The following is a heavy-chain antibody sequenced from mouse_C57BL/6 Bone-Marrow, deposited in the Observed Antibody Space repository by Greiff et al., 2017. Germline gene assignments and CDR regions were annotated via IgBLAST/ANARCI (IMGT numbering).Heavy chain of an antibody. J-gene: IGHJ3*01. V-gene: IGHV14-4*01. Sequence: VQLQQSGAELVRPGASVKLSCTASGFNIKDAYMHWVKQRPEQGLEWIGWIDPENGDTEYASKFQGKATITADTSSNTAYLQISSLTSEDTAVYYCTYGYVCFAYWGQGTLVTVSA. CDR1: GFNIKDAY. CDR3: TYGYVCFAY. D-gene: IGHD2-14*01. CDR2: IDPENGDT.